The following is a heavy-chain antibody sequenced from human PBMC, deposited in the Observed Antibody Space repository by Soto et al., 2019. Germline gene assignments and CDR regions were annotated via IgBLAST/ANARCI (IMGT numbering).Heavy chain of an antibody. Sequence: GASVKVSFKVSGYTLTELSMHWLRQAPGKGLEWMGGFDPEDGETTYAQKFQGRVTMTEDTSTDTAYMELSSLRSEDTAVYYCATGGVVVVPAAIGNYYYYGMDVWGQGTTVTVSS. CDR3: ATGGVVVVPAAIGNYYYYGMDV. D-gene: IGHD2-2*02. V-gene: IGHV1-24*01. CDR1: GYTLTELS. CDR2: FDPEDGET. J-gene: IGHJ6*02.